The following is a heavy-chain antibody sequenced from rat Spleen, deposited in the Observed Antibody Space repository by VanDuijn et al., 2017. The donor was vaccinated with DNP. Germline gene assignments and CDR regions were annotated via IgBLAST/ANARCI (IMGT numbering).Heavy chain of an antibody. J-gene: IGHJ2*01. CDR3: AKGPNYGGYSDFFDY. V-gene: IGHV4-2*01. CDR1: GFTLNKYW. Sequence: EVQLVESGGDLVQPGGSLKLSCAASGFTLNKYWMTWIRQAPGKGLEWIGEINKDSSIKKYTPSLKDKIMISRDNAQNTLYLQMNKLGSEDTAIYHCAKGPNYGGYSDFFDYWGQGVMVTVSS. CDR2: INKDSSIK. D-gene: IGHD1-11*01.